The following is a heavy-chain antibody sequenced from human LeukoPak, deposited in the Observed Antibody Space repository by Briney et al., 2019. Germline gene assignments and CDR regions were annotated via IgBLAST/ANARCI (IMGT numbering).Heavy chain of an antibody. J-gene: IGHJ4*02. Sequence: PGGSLRLSCAASGFTFSSSWMHWVRQAPGKGPVWVSRINTDGKTTTYADSVKGRFTISRDNTKNTLYLQMNSLSAEDTALYYCARDYPPYWGQGTLVTVSA. CDR1: GFTFSSSW. CDR3: ARDYPPY. V-gene: IGHV3-74*01. CDR2: INTDGKTT.